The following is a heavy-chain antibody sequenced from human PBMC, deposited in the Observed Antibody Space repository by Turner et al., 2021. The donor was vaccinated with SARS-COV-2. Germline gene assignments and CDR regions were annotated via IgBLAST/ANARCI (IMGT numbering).Heavy chain of an antibody. D-gene: IGHD3-16*01. CDR3: ARDSRGGRWLQPFWY. CDR2: IIAIFGTA. V-gene: IGHV1-69*01. Sequence: QVQLVQSGAEVKKPGSSVKVSCKTSGGTFSSYAISWVRQAPGQGLEGMGGIIAIFGTANYAQKFQGRVTITADESTSTAYMELSSLRSEDTAVYYCARDSRGGRWLQPFWYWGQGTLVTVSS. CDR1: GGTFSSYA. J-gene: IGHJ4*02.